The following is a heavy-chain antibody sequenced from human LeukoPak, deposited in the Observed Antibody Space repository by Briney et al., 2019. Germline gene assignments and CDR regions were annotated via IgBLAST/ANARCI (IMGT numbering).Heavy chain of an antibody. V-gene: IGHV3-23*01. CDR3: AKLIPSSGWPIDY. Sequence: GGSLRPSCAGSGFTFNSYGMSWVRQAPGKGLEWVSSLSGSGGSKYYADSVKGRFTISRDNSKNTLYLQMNSLRAEDTAVYYCAKLIPSSGWPIDYWGQGTLVTVSS. CDR1: GFTFNSYG. CDR2: LSGSGGSK. D-gene: IGHD6-25*01. J-gene: IGHJ4*02.